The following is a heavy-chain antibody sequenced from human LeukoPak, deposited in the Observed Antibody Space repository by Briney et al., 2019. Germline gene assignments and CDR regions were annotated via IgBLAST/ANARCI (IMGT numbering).Heavy chain of an antibody. CDR3: AKGGSSWYVSYYYYYGMDV. Sequence: GGSLRLSCSASGFPFSSYAMHWVRQTPGKGLEWVAVISYDGSNKYYADSVKGRFTISRDNSKNTLYLQMNSLRAEDTAVYYCAKGGSSWYVSYYYYYGMDVWGQGTTVTVSS. CDR2: ISYDGSNK. CDR1: GFPFSSYA. D-gene: IGHD6-13*01. J-gene: IGHJ6*02. V-gene: IGHV3-30*04.